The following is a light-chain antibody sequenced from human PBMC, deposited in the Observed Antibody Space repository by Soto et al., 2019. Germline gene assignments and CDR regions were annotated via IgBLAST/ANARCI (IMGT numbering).Light chain of an antibody. J-gene: IGLJ1*01. CDR3: SSKRTTASLV. V-gene: IGLV2-14*01. Sequence: SVLTQPASVSGSPGQTITISCTGTSSDVGAYNYVSWYQQHPGKAPKLMIYEVSNRPSGVSDRFSGSKSGNTASLTISGLQAADEAAYYCSSKRTTASLVFGTGTKVTVL. CDR1: SSDVGAYNY. CDR2: EVS.